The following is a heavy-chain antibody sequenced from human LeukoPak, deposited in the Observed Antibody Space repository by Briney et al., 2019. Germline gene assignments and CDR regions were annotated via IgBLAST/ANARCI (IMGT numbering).Heavy chain of an antibody. CDR2: IYYSRST. D-gene: IGHD6-25*01. Sequence: AESLSLTCTVSGGTISSSSNYWGWLRQPPGKGLESIGSIYYSRSTYYNPSLKRRITISVDTSKNQFSLKLSSVAAADTSLYDCARPPSGRAFDIWGQGTMVTVSS. J-gene: IGHJ3*02. CDR1: GGTISSSSNY. CDR3: ARPPSGRAFDI. V-gene: IGHV4-39*01.